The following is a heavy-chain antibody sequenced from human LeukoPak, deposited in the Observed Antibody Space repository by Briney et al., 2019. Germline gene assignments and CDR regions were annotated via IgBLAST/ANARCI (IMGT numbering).Heavy chain of an antibody. CDR2: INPNSGGT. V-gene: IGHV1-2*02. CDR3: ATEPYGSGSDAFDI. Sequence: ASVKVSCKASGYTLTGYYMHWVRQAPGQGLEWMGWINPNSGGTNYAQKFQGRVTMTEDTSTDTAYMELSSLRSEDTAVYYCATEPYGSGSDAFDIWGQGTMVTVSS. D-gene: IGHD3-10*01. CDR1: GYTLTGYY. J-gene: IGHJ3*02.